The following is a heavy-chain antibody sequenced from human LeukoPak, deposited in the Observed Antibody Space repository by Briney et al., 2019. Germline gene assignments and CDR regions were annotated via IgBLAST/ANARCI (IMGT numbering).Heavy chain of an antibody. V-gene: IGHV1-2*02. CDR3: ARGPRGSYYYYYMDV. Sequence: ASVKVSCKASGYTFTGYYMHWVRQAPGQGLEWMGWINPNSGGTNYAQKFQGRVTMTRDTSISTAYMELSRLRSDDTAVYYCARGPRGSYYYYYMDVWGKGTTVTASS. J-gene: IGHJ6*03. CDR2: INPNSGGT. CDR1: GYTFTGYY. D-gene: IGHD3-16*01.